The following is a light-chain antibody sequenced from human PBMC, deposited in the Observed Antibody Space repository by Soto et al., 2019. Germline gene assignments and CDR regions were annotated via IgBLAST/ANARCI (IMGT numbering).Light chain of an antibody. CDR3: QQYRNLPRT. CDR1: QSVGGS. V-gene: IGKV3-15*01. Sequence: EIVMTPSPATLSMSPGERATLSCRASQSVGGSLAWYQRKPGQAPGLLIYGASTRATGVPARFSGSGSGTEFTLTISSLQSEDFAVYYCQQYRNLPRTFGQGTKVDIK. J-gene: IGKJ1*01. CDR2: GAS.